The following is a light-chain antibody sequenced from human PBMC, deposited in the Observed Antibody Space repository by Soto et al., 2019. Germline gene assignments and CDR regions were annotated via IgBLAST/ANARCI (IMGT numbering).Light chain of an antibody. CDR1: SSDVGGYNY. V-gene: IGLV2-14*01. CDR3: SSYTSSSTPYV. Sequence: QSALTQPASVSRSPGQSITISFTGTSSDVGGYNYVSWYQQHPGKAPKLMIYEVSNRPSGVSNRFSGSKSGNTASLTISGPQAEDEADYYCSSYTSSSTPYVFGTGTKVTVL. J-gene: IGLJ1*01. CDR2: EVS.